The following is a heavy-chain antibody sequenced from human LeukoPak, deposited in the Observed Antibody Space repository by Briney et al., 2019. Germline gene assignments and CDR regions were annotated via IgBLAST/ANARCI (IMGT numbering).Heavy chain of an antibody. D-gene: IGHD6-13*01. V-gene: IGHV3-23*01. CDR2: ISGSGVRT. J-gene: IGHJ4*02. Sequence: GGSLRLSCAASGFTFSSYDMSWVRQTPGKGLEWVSGISGSGVRTYYADSVKGRFTISRDNSKNTLYLQMNSLRAEDSAVYYRAKGGDSSSWNFDYWGQGTLVTVSS. CDR3: AKGGDSSSWNFDY. CDR1: GFTFSSYD.